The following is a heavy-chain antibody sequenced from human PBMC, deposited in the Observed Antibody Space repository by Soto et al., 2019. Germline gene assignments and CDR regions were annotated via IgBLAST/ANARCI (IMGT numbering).Heavy chain of an antibody. J-gene: IGHJ4*02. CDR2: IIPIFGTA. CDR3: AILYGRYAY. CDR1: GGTFSSYA. D-gene: IGHD3-9*01. Sequence: SVKVSCKASGGTFSSYAISWVRQAPGQGLEWMGGIIPIFGTANYAQKFQGRVTMTTDTSTSTAYMELRSLRSDDTAVYYCAILYGRYAYWGQGTLVTSPQ. V-gene: IGHV1-69*05.